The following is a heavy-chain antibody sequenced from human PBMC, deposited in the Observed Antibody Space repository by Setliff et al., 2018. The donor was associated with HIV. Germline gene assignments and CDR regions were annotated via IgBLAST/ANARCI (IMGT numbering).Heavy chain of an antibody. D-gene: IGHD2-15*01. Sequence: GGSLRLSCAASGFTVSSNYMSWVRQAPGKGLEWVSAIGTGGDTYYADSVKGRFTISRENAKNSLYLQMNSLRAEDTAVYYCARDLYCSGGSCYSPGGTDAFDIWGQGTMVTVSS. CDR1: GFTVSSNY. CDR2: IGTGGDT. CDR3: ARDLYCSGGSCYSPGGTDAFDI. J-gene: IGHJ3*02. V-gene: IGHV3-53*01.